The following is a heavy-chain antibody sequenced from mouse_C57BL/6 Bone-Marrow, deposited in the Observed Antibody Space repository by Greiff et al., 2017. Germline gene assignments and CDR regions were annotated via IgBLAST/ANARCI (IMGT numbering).Heavy chain of an antibody. Sequence: QVQLQQPGAVLAKPGASVKMSCKASGYTFTSYWITWVKQRPGQGLEWIGAIYPGSGSTNYNEKFKSKATLTVVTSSSTAYMQLSSLTSEDSAVYYCARENSMVTTKGYYDARDYWGKGTSVTVSS. CDR2: IYPGSGST. V-gene: IGHV1-55*01. CDR1: GYTFTSYW. J-gene: IGHJ4*01. CDR3: ARENSMVTTKGYYDARDY. D-gene: IGHD2-10*02.